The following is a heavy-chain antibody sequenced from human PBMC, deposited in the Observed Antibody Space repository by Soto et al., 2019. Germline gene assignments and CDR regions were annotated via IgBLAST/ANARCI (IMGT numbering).Heavy chain of an antibody. CDR2: IYHSGST. V-gene: IGHV4-30-2*01. D-gene: IGHD2-21*02. CDR3: ARATANCGGDPRNGDVCAFDI. CDR1: GGSISSGGYS. J-gene: IGHJ3*02. Sequence: QLQLQESGSGLVKPSQTLSLTCAVSGGSISSGGYSWSWIRQPPGKGLEWIGYIYHSGSTYYNPSLKSRVTISVDRSKNQFSLKLSSVTAADTAVYYCARATANCGGDPRNGDVCAFDIWGQGTMVTVSS.